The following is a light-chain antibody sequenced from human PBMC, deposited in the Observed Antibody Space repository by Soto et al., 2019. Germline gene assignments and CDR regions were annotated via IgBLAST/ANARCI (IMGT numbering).Light chain of an antibody. CDR2: GAS. CDR1: KRVSSSH. V-gene: IGKV3-20*01. J-gene: IGKJ4*01. Sequence: EIVLTQSPGTLSLSQGERATLSCKASKRVSSSHFARYQQKLGQPPRLLIYGASSRATGIPDRFSGSGSGTDFTLTISRLEPEDFAVYYCQQYGSSFGGGTKVEIK. CDR3: QQYGSS.